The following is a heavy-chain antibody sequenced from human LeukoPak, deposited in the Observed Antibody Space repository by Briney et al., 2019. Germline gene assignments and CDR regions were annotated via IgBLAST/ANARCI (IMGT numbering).Heavy chain of an antibody. CDR1: GLTFSSYA. V-gene: IGHV3-23*01. CDR2: ISGSGGST. CDR3: AKAHLRYSSPGTHHFDY. J-gene: IGHJ4*02. Sequence: PGGSLRLSCAASGLTFSSYAMSWVRQAPGKGLEWVSAISGSGGSTYYADSVKGRFTISRDNSKNTLYLQMNSLRAEDTAVYYCAKAHLRYSSPGTHHFDYWGQGTLVTVSS. D-gene: IGHD6-13*01.